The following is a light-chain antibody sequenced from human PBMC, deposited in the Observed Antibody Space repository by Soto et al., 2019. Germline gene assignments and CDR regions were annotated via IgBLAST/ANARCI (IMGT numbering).Light chain of an antibody. CDR1: SSDVGGYNY. Sequence: QSALTQPASVSGSPGQSITISCTGTSSDVGGYNYVSWYQQHPGKAPKLMIYGVTNRPSGVSNRFSGSKSGNTASLTISGLQAEDEADYYCSSYTRSSTHWVFGGGTKLTVL. V-gene: IGLV2-14*01. CDR3: SSYTRSSTHWV. J-gene: IGLJ3*02. CDR2: GVT.